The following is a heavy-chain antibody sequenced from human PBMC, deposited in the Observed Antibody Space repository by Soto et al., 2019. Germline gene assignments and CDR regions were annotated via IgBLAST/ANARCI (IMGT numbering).Heavy chain of an antibody. V-gene: IGHV4-4*02. Sequence: SETLSLTCAVYSGSISSSNWWSWVRQPPGQGLECIGEIYHSGSTNYNPSLKSRVTISVDKSKNQFSLKLSSVTAADTAVYYCARGGHIVLMVYAIHDAFDIWGQGTMVS. CDR3: ARGGHIVLMVYAIHDAFDI. J-gene: IGHJ3*02. CDR2: IYHSGST. CDR1: SGSISSSNW. D-gene: IGHD2-8*01.